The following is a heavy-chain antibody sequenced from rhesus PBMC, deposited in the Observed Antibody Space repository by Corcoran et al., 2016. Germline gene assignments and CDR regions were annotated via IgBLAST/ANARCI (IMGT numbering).Heavy chain of an antibody. V-gene: IGHV4-122*02. CDR3: TITSGQFDY. Sequence: QVQLQESGPGLVKPSETLSLTRAFSAGSISSGYYFFSWIRQTPGKGLEWIGYITSSGSTSYNPSLKSRLTFSRDTSKNQFSLKLTSVTAADTAVYYCTITSGQFDYWGQGVLVTVSS. J-gene: IGHJ4*01. D-gene: IGHD6-31*01. CDR2: ITSSGST. CDR1: AGSISSGYYF.